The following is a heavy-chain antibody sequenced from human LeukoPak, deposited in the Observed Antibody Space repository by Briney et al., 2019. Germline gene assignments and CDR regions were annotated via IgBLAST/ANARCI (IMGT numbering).Heavy chain of an antibody. V-gene: IGHV4-59*01. Sequence: SETLSLTCAVSGGSISSYYWSWLRQPPGKGLEWIGYIYHNGNTNYNPSLKSRVTLSVDTSKNQFSLKLSSVTAADAAVYYCARGGRVDSSSWYNWFDPWGQGTLVTVSS. CDR1: GGSISSYY. CDR3: ARGGRVDSSSWYNWFDP. CDR2: IYHNGNT. D-gene: IGHD6-13*01. J-gene: IGHJ5*02.